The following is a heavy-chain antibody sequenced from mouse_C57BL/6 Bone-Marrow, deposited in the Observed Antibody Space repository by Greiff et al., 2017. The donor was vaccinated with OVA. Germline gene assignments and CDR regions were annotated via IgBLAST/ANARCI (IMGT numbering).Heavy chain of an antibody. CDR1: GYTFTSYW. J-gene: IGHJ4*01. CDR2: IHPNSGST. V-gene: IGHV1-64*01. CDR3: ARWGYYGSSLYYAMDY. D-gene: IGHD1-1*01. Sequence: QVQLQQPGAELVKPGASVKLSCKAPGYTFTSYWMHWVKQRPGQGLEWIGMIHPNSGSTNYNEKFKSKATLTVDKSSSTAYMQLSSLTSEDSAVYYCARWGYYGSSLYYAMDYWGQGTSVTVSS.